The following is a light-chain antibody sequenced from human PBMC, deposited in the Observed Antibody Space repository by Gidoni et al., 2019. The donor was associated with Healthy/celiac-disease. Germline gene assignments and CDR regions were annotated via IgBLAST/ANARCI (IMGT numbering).Light chain of an antibody. Sequence: QSALTQPPSASVSPGQSVTIPCTGTSSDVGGYNYVSWYQQHPGKAPKLMIYEVSKRPSGVPDRFSGSKSGNTASLTVSGLQAEDEADYYCSSYAGSNNLEVFGTGTKVTVL. CDR1: SSDVGGYNY. V-gene: IGLV2-8*01. CDR3: SSYAGSNNLEV. CDR2: EVS. J-gene: IGLJ1*01.